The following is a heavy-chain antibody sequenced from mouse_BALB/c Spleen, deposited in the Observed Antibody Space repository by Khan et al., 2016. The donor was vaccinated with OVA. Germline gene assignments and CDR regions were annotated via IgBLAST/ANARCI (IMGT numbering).Heavy chain of an antibody. V-gene: IGHV1-54*03. J-gene: IGHJ2*01. CDR3: ARDDYDNFLYIDY. CDR2: INPGSGST. D-gene: IGHD2-1*01. Sequence: QIQLVQSGGEVIRPGTSVKVSCKASGYAFTHYLIEWVKQRPGQGLEWIGVINPGSGSTNNNEKIKGKAILTADKSSSTAFMQLGSLTSDDSAVYFCARDDYDNFLYIDYWGQGTTLTVSS. CDR1: GYAFTHYL.